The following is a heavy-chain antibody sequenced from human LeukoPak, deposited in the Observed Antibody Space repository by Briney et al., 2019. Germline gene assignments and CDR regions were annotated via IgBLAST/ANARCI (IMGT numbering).Heavy chain of an antibody. V-gene: IGHV4-38-2*02. D-gene: IGHD3-22*01. CDR2: IYHSGST. CDR1: GYSISSGYY. J-gene: IGHJ4*02. Sequence: SETLSLTCTVSGYSISSGYYWGWIRQPPGKGLEWIGSIYHSGSTYYNPSLKSRVTISVDTSKNQFSLKLSSVTAADTAIYYCAAMIGYFDYWGQGILVTVSS. CDR3: AAMIGYFDY.